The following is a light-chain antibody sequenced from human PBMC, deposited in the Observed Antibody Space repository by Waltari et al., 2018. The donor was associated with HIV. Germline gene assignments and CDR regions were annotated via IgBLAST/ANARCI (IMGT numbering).Light chain of an antibody. CDR3: GTRDNDLGPVI. CDR2: EST. J-gene: IGLJ2*01. V-gene: IGLV1-51*02. Sequence: SVLTQPPSKSAAPGQTVTISCAGHSSNIGANDVSWYQQLPGAAPRPIIYESTKRPSVISDRFSASKSDTTATLDIAGVQPGDEAMYFCGTRDNDLGPVILGGGTWVTVL. CDR1: SSNIGAND.